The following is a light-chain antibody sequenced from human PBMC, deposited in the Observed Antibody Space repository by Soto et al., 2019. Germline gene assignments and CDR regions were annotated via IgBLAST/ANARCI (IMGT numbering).Light chain of an antibody. CDR1: QTIRSTY. Sequence: EIVLTQSPGPLSLSPGDRATLSCRSSQTIRSTYLAWYQQKPGPAPRLLIYATSTRATGIPDRFSGSGSGTDCTLTISRLEPEDVAVYYCQQYGSSPKTLGQGTKVDIK. J-gene: IGKJ1*01. CDR2: ATS. V-gene: IGKV3-20*01. CDR3: QQYGSSPKT.